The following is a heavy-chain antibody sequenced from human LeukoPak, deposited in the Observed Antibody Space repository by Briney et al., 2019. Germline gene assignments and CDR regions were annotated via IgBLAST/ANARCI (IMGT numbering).Heavy chain of an antibody. V-gene: IGHV3-48*03. CDR2: ISSSCSTI. D-gene: IGHD3-22*01. J-gene: IGHJ6*02. CDR1: GFTFSSYD. Sequence: QPGGSLRLSCAASGFTFSSYDMNWVRQAPGKGLEWVSYISSSCSTIYYADSVKGRFTISRDNAKNSLYLQMNSLRAEDTAVYYCATDLGYYDSSRYYYGSSYYYYYYGMDVWGQGTTVTVSS. CDR3: ATDLGYYDSSRYYYGSSYYYYYYGMDV.